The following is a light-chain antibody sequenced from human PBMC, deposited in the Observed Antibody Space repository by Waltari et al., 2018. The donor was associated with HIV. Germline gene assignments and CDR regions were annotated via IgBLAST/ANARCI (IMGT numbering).Light chain of an antibody. V-gene: IGKV3-15*01. J-gene: IGKJ2*01. CDR2: GAS. CDR1: QSVSSN. CDR3: QQYNNWPYT. Sequence: DILMTQSPATVSVSPGERATFSCRASQSVSSNLAWYQQKPGQAPRLLIYGASTRATGIPARFSGSGSGTEFTLTISSLQSEDFAVYYCQQYNNWPYTFGQGTKLEIK.